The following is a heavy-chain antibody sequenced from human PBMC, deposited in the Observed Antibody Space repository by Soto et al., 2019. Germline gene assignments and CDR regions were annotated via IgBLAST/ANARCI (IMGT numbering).Heavy chain of an antibody. CDR2: ISGSGGST. V-gene: IGHV3-23*01. Sequence: PGGSLRLSCAASGFTFSSYAMSWVRQAPGKGLEWASAISGSGGSTYYADSVKGRFTISRDNSKNTLYLQMNSLRAEDTAVYYCAKGSSGLKPINWFDPWGQGTLVTVSS. J-gene: IGHJ5*02. CDR1: GFTFSSYA. D-gene: IGHD6-19*01. CDR3: AKGSSGLKPINWFDP.